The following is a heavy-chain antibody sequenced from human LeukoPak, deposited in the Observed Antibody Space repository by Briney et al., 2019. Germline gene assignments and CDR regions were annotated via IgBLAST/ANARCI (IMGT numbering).Heavy chain of an antibody. J-gene: IGHJ3*02. CDR2: IKQDGSEK. D-gene: IGHD5-12*01. V-gene: IGHV3-7*01. CDR3: ARDRGGVWLRLIGGAFDI. Sequence: PGGSLRLSCAASGFTFSSYWMSWVRQAPGKGLEWVANIKQDGSEKYYVDSVKGRFTISRDNAKNSLYLQMNSLRAEDTAVYYCARDRGGVWLRLIGGAFDIWGQGTMVTVSS. CDR1: GFTFSSYW.